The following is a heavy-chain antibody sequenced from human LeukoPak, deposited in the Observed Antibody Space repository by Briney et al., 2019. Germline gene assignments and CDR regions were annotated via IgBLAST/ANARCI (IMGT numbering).Heavy chain of an antibody. V-gene: IGHV1-46*01. J-gene: IGHJ4*02. CDR2: INPSGGST. D-gene: IGHD5-18*01. CDR1: GYTFTSYY. Sequence: GASVKVSCKASGYTFTSYYMHWVRQAPGQGLEWMGIINPSGGSTSYAQKFQGRATMTRDTSTSTVYMELSSLRSEDTAVYYCAREDTAMVIGYWGQGTLVTVSS. CDR3: AREDTAMVIGY.